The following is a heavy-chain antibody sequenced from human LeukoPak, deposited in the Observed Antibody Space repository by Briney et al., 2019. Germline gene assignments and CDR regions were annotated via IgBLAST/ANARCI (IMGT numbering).Heavy chain of an antibody. V-gene: IGHV3-23*01. D-gene: IGHD5-18*01. CDR3: AKDPLNTLMVSPTFDY. J-gene: IGHJ4*02. CDR1: GFTFSSYG. CDR2: ISGSGDDT. Sequence: GGSLRLSCAASGFTFSSYGMHWVRQAPGKGLEWVSGISGSGDDTYYAASVKGRFIVSRDTSKNTLYLQMNSLRAEDTAVYYCAKDPLNTLMVSPTFDYWGQGTLVTVSS.